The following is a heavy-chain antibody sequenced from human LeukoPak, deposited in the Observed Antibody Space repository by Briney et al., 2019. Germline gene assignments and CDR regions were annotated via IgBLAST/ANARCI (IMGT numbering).Heavy chain of an antibody. CDR2: ISGSGGST. D-gene: IGHD3-10*01. Sequence: GGSLRLSCAASEFTFSSYAMSWVRQAPGKGLEWVSAISGSGGSTYYADSVKGRFTISRDNSKNTLYLQMNSLRAEDTAVYYCAKDRIWFGELLLKYFQHWGQGTLVTVSS. V-gene: IGHV3-23*01. J-gene: IGHJ1*01. CDR1: EFTFSSYA. CDR3: AKDRIWFGELLLKYFQH.